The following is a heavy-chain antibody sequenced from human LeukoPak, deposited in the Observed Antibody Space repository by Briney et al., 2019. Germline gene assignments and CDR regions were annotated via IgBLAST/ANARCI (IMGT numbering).Heavy chain of an antibody. V-gene: IGHV3-30*02. Sequence: PGGSLRLSCAASGFTFSSYGMHWVRQAPGKGLEWVAFIRYDGTNKYYADSVKGRFTISRDNAKNSLYLQMNSLRAEDMALYYCAKDRREVITGGFDYWGQGTLVTVSS. CDR2: IRYDGTNK. D-gene: IGHD1-20*01. CDR3: AKDRREVITGGFDY. CDR1: GFTFSSYG. J-gene: IGHJ4*02.